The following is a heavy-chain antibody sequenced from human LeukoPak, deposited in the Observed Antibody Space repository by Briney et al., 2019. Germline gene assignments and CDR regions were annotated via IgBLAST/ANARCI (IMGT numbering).Heavy chain of an antibody. J-gene: IGHJ5*02. D-gene: IGHD3-10*01. CDR1: GGSFSGYY. CDR2: INHSGST. CDR3: ARVCSNVLPWFGESLGNWFDP. V-gene: IGHV4-34*01. Sequence: PSETLSLTCAVYGGSFSGYYWSWIRQPPGKGLEWIGEINHSGSTNYNPSLKSRVTISVDTSKNQFSLKLSSVTAADTAVYYCARVCSNVLPWFGESLGNWFDPWGQGTLVTVSS.